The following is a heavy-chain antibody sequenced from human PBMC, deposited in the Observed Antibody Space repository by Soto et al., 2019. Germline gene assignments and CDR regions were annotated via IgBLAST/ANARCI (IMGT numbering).Heavy chain of an antibody. CDR1: GGSVSSGSYY. D-gene: IGHD1-7*01. J-gene: IGHJ5*02. Sequence: PSETLSLTCTVSGGSVSSGSYYWSWIRQPPGKGLEWIGYIYYSGSTNYNPSLKSRVTISVDTSKNQFSLKLSSVTAADTAVYYCERDSEGTGTTFGLDPWGQGTLVTVYS. V-gene: IGHV4-61*01. CDR3: ERDSEGTGTTFGLDP. CDR2: IYYSGST.